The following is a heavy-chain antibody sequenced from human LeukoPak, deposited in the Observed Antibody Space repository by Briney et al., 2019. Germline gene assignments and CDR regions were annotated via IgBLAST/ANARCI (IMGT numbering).Heavy chain of an antibody. CDR3: ATDGAVAGTAYPEY. J-gene: IGHJ4*02. V-gene: IGHV1-2*02. CDR2: LNPNSGGT. CDR1: GYTFTGYY. Sequence: ASVKVSCKASGYTFTGYYMHWVRQAPGQELEWMGWLNPNSGGTKYAQKFQGRVTMTRDTSISTAYMGLSSLTSDDTALYYCATDGAVAGTAYPEYWGQGTLVTVSS. D-gene: IGHD6-19*01.